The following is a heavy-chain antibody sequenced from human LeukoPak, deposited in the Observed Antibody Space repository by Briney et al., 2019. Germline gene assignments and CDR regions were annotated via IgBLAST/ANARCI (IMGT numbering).Heavy chain of an antibody. V-gene: IGHV3-7*01. CDR1: GFPVSINS. J-gene: IGHJ4*02. Sequence: RGSLRLSCTVSGFPVSINSMSWVRQAPGKGLEWVANIKQDGSEKYYVDSVKGRFTISRDNAENSLYLQMDSLSAEDTAVYYCTRKGSQWDFLVDYWGQGTRVTVSP. D-gene: IGHD2/OR15-2a*01. CDR2: IKQDGSEK. CDR3: TRKGSQWDFLVDY.